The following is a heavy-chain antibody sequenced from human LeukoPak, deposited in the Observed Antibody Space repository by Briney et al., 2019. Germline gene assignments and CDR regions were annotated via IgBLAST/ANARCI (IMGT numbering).Heavy chain of an antibody. D-gene: IGHD6-19*01. CDR1: GFAFSNYA. J-gene: IGHJ3*02. CDR2: ISGSGGST. CDR3: ATEFKLPVVGTVAFDI. Sequence: GGSLRLSCAASGFAFSNYAVSWVRQAPGKGLEWVSAISGSGGSTYYADSVKGRFTISRGNSKNTLSLQMNSLRAEDTAVYYCATEFKLPVVGTVAFDIWGQGTMVTVSS. V-gene: IGHV3-23*01.